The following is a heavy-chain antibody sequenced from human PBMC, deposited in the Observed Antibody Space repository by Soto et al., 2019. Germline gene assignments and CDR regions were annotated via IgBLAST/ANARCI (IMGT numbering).Heavy chain of an antibody. Sequence: LRLSCAASGFTFSSYGMHWVRQAPGKGLEWVAVIWYDGSNKYYADSGKGRFTISRDNSKNTLYLQMNSLRAEDTAVYYCARDSGEPYYYYGMDVWGQGTTVTVSS. V-gene: IGHV3-33*01. CDR3: ARDSGEPYYYYGMDV. CDR1: GFTFSSYG. CDR2: IWYDGSNK. D-gene: IGHD3-10*01. J-gene: IGHJ6*02.